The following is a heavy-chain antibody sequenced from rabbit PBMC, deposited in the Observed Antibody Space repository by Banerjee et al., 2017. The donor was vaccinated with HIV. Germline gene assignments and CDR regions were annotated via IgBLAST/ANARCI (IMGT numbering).Heavy chain of an antibody. D-gene: IGHD2-1*01. CDR1: GFSFSNKAV. V-gene: IGHV1S45*01. Sequence: QEQLVESGGGLVKPEGSLKLSCTASGFSFSNKAVMCWVRQAPGKGLEWIACINAVTGKAVYASWAKGRFTFSSHNAQNTLYLQLNSLTAADTATYFCVRDLGYDDYSEKGYFNLWGQGTLVTVS. J-gene: IGHJ4*01. CDR2: INAVTGKA. CDR3: VRDLGYDDYSEKGYFNL.